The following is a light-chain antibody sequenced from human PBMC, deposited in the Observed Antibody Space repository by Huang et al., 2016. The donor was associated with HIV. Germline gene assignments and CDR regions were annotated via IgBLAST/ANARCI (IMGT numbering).Light chain of an antibody. CDR3: QQYNNCHLT. J-gene: IGKJ4*01. Sequence: SVSTNLAWYQQKPGQTPRLSIYGSTTRATGVPARFSGSGSGTDFTLTINSLQSEDFGSYYCQQYNNCHLTCGGGTKV. V-gene: IGKV3-15*01. CDR2: GST. CDR1: SVSTN.